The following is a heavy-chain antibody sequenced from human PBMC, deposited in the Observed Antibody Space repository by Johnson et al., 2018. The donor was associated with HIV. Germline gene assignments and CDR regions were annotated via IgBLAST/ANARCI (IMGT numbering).Heavy chain of an antibody. Sequence: VQLVESGGGLVQPGGSLRLSCAASGFTFSSYAMSWVRQAPGKGLEWVAAISGSGGSTYYEDSVKGRFTLSRDNAKNTLYLQMTSLRAEETAVHYCAKEGTLWFGELYDAFDIWGQGTMVTVSS. CDR3: AKEGTLWFGELYDAFDI. CDR1: GFTFSSYA. CDR2: ISGSGGST. V-gene: IGHV3-23*04. J-gene: IGHJ3*02. D-gene: IGHD3-10*01.